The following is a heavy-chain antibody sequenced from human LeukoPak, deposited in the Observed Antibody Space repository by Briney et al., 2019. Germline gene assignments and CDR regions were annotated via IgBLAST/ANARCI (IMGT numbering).Heavy chain of an antibody. Sequence: SVKVSCTASGGTFSSYAISWVRQAPGQGLEWMGRIIPILGIANYAQKFQGRVTITADKSTSTAYMELSSLRSEDTAVYYCARDLKAAASPYYYYYYGMDVWGQGTTVTVSS. D-gene: IGHD6-13*01. CDR3: ARDLKAAASPYYYYYYGMDV. CDR2: IIPILGIA. V-gene: IGHV1-69*04. CDR1: GGTFSSYA. J-gene: IGHJ6*02.